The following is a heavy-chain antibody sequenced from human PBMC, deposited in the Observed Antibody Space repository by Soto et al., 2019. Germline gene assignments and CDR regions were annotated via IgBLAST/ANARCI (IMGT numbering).Heavy chain of an antibody. CDR2: INHTGST. CDR3: ARGKTYCSGGDCYEQFDY. J-gene: IGHJ4*02. CDR1: GGSFSGYY. V-gene: IGHV4-34*01. D-gene: IGHD2-15*01. Sequence: QVQLQQWGAGLLKPSETLSLTCAVYGGSFSGYYWSWIRQSPGKGLEWIGEINHTGSTKYNPSLNSRVNISVDTSKNQFSLRLSSVTAADTAVYYCARGKTYCSGGDCYEQFDYWGQGALVTVSS.